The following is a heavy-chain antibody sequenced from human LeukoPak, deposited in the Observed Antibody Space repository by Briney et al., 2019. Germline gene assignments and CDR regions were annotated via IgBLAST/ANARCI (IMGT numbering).Heavy chain of an antibody. D-gene: IGHD5-12*01. J-gene: IGHJ4*02. CDR2: MSSSSSTI. CDR1: EFTFGSYA. Sequence: GSLRLSCATSEFTFGSYAMTWVRQAPGKGLEWVSYMSSSSSTIYYADSVKGRFTMSRDNAKNSLFLQMNSLRAEDTAVYYCARYSGYDYYWGQGTLVTVSS. CDR3: ARYSGYDYY. V-gene: IGHV3-48*04.